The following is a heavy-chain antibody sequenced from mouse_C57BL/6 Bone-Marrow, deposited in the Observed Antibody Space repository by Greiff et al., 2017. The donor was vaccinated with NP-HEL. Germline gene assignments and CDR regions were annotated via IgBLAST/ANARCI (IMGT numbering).Heavy chain of an antibody. CDR3: ARDYSNYERGDY. J-gene: IGHJ2*01. D-gene: IGHD2-5*01. Sequence: QVQLQQSGAELAKPGASVKLSCKASGYTFTSYWMHWVKQRPGQGLEWIGYINPSSGYTKYNQKFKDKATWTADKSSSTAYMQLSSLTYEDSAVYYCARDYSNYERGDYWGQGTTLTVSS. V-gene: IGHV1-7*01. CDR2: INPSSGYT. CDR1: GYTFTSYW.